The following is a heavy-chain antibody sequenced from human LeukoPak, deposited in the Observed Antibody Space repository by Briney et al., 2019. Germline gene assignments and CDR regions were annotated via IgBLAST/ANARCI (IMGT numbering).Heavy chain of an antibody. V-gene: IGHV3-23*01. CDR2: ISGSGGST. J-gene: IGHJ4*02. Sequence: GGSLRLSCAASGFTFSSYAMSWVRQAPGKGLEWVSAISGSGGSTYYADSVKGRFTISRDNSKNTLYLQMNSLRAEDTAVYYCAKGGSGVRGGDGFDYWGQGTLVTVSS. CDR3: AKGGSGVRGGDGFDY. D-gene: IGHD3-10*01. CDR1: GFTFSSYA.